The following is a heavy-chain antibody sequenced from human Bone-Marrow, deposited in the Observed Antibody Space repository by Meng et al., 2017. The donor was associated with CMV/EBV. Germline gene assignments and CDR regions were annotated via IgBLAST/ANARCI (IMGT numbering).Heavy chain of an antibody. D-gene: IGHD1-26*01. CDR2: IKQDGREK. CDR3: ARDGSGSYYAY. Sequence: GESLKISCVVSGLTFSSYWMSWVRQAPGKGLEWVANIKQDGREKKYVDSVKGRFIISRDNAKNSLYLQMNSLGAEGTAVYYCARDGSGSYYAYWGQGTLVTVSS. J-gene: IGHJ4*02. V-gene: IGHV3-7*01. CDR1: GLTFSSYW.